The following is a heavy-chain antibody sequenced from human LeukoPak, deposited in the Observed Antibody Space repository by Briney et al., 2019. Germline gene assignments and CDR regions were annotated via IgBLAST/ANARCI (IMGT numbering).Heavy chain of an antibody. CDR2: IYYTGST. J-gene: IGHJ4*02. CDR1: VASISGGTYY. CDR3: ASRGGSGRAFDY. V-gene: IGHV4-39*01. Sequence: SETLSLTCSVSVASISGGTYYWGWIRQPPGKGLEWIGSIYYTGSTYDNPSLKSRVTISEDTSKNQFSLKLSSVTAADTAVYYCASRGGSGRAFDYWGQGTLVTVSS. D-gene: IGHD1-26*01.